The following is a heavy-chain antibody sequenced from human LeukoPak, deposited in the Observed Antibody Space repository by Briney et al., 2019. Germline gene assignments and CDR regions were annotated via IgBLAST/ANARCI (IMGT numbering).Heavy chain of an antibody. Sequence: PGESLKISCRGSGYSFTTYWIGWVRQMPGKGLEWMGIIYPGDSDTRYTPSFQGQVTMSADKSINTAYLQWSSLKASDTAMYYCATFEAQVGTQAGGFHIWGQGTMVTVSS. V-gene: IGHV5-51*01. D-gene: IGHD1-26*01. CDR3: ATFEAQVGTQAGGFHI. J-gene: IGHJ3*02. CDR1: GYSFTTYW. CDR2: IYPGDSDT.